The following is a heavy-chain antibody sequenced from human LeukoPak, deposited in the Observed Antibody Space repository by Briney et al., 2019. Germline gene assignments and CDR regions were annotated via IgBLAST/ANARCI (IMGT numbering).Heavy chain of an antibody. CDR3: ARDLGDIVVVPAAISLH. J-gene: IGHJ4*02. CDR2: ISAYNGNT. CDR1: GYSFTSYG. V-gene: IGHV1-18*01. Sequence: ASVKVSCKASGYSFTSYGISWVRQAPGQGLEWMGWISAYNGNTNYAQKFQGRVTMTTDTSTSTAYMELRSLRSDDAAVYYCARDLGDIVVVPAAISLHGGQGPLVPVSS. D-gene: IGHD2-2*01.